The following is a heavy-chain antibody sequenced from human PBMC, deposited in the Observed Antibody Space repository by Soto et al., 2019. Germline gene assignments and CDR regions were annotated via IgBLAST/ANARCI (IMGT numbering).Heavy chain of an antibody. CDR3: ASGYYYDSSGYSDSRPFDY. CDR1: GGSIGNYC. Sequence: PSVTMRVTRSVAGGSIGNYCWRWIRQPPGKGLEWIGYIYYRGSTNYHPSLKSRVTISVDTSKNQFSLKLSSVTAADTAVYYCASGYYYDSSGYSDSRPFDYWGQGTLVTVSS. J-gene: IGHJ4*02. V-gene: IGHV4-59*01. D-gene: IGHD3-22*01. CDR2: IYYRGST.